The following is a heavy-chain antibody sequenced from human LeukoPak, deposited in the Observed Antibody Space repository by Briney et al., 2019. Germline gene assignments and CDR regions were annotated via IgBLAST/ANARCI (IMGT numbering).Heavy chain of an antibody. CDR2: ISRSSSDI. CDR1: GFTFSSYT. V-gene: IGHV3-21*01. D-gene: IGHD3-10*01. Sequence: RGSLRLPCAASGFTFSSYTMNWVRQAPGKGLEWVSCISRSSSDIYYADSMKGRFTISRDNAKNSLDLQMHSLRAEDTAVYYCARGSTVVRGVSPAGDYWGQGTLVTVSS. J-gene: IGHJ4*02. CDR3: ARGSTVVRGVSPAGDY.